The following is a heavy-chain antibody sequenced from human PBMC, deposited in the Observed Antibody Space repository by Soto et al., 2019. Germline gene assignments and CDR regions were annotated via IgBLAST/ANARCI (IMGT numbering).Heavy chain of an antibody. D-gene: IGHD3-16*01. CDR2: IVVGSGNT. J-gene: IGHJ2*01. Sequence: ASVKVSCKASGFTFTSSAVQWVRQARGQRLEWIGWIVVGSGNTNYAQKFQERVTITRDMSTSTAYMELSSLRSEDTAVYYCAAVGGGGGGYFRWYFDLGGGGPRVPVSS. V-gene: IGHV1-58*01. CDR3: AAVGGGGGGYFRWYFDL. CDR1: GFTFTSSA.